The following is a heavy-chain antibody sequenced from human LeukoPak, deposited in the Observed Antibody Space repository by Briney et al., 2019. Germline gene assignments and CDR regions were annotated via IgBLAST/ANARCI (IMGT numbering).Heavy chain of an antibody. CDR1: GFTFDDYA. J-gene: IGHJ1*01. V-gene: IGHV3-9*01. CDR3: AKGLQSGSIPHQYFQH. CDR2: ISWNSGSI. Sequence: PGGSLRLSCAASGFTFDDYAMHWVRQAPGKGLEWVSGISWNSGSIGYADSVKGRFTISRDNAKNSLYLQMNSLRAEDTALYYCAKGLQSGSIPHQYFQHWGQGTLVTVSS. D-gene: IGHD3-10*01.